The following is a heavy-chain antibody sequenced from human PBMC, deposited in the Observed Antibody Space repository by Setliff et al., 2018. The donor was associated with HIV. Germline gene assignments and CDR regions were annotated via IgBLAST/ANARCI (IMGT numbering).Heavy chain of an antibody. J-gene: IGHJ4*02. Sequence: SETLSLTCTVSGGSITGYFWSWIRQPPGRGLEWIGYIYYSGSTDYNPSLKSRVTISPGTSKNQFSLKLTSVTAADTAVYYCARLSDTAMASFDSWGQGILVTVSS. CDR3: ARLSDTAMASFDS. CDR2: IYYSGST. V-gene: IGHV4-59*08. D-gene: IGHD5-18*01. CDR1: GGSITGYF.